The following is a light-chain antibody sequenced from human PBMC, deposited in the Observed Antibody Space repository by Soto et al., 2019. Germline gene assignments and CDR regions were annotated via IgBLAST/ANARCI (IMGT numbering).Light chain of an antibody. Sequence: DIQMTQSPSTLSASVGDRVTITCRASQSISSWLAWYQQKPGKAPKLLIYKASSLESAVPSRFSGSGSETEITVTISSLRPDDFAAYDCQHSWTFGHRTKVVIK. J-gene: IGKJ1*01. V-gene: IGKV1-5*03. CDR2: KAS. CDR3: QHSWT. CDR1: QSISSW.